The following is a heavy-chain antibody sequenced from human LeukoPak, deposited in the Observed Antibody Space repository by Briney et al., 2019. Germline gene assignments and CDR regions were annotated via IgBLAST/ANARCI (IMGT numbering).Heavy chain of an antibody. D-gene: IGHD3-10*01. Sequence: PSETLSLTCTVSGGSISSGDYYWSWIRQPPGKGLEWIGYIYYSGSTYYNPSLKSRVTISVDTSKNQFSLKLSSVTAADTAVYYCARERGSYGSGSSSFDYWGQETLVTVSS. J-gene: IGHJ4*02. V-gene: IGHV4-30-4*01. CDR3: ARERGSYGSGSSSFDY. CDR1: GGSISSGDYY. CDR2: IYYSGST.